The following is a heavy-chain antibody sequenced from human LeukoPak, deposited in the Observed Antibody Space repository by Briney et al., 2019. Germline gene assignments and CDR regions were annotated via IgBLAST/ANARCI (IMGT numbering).Heavy chain of an antibody. Sequence: GGSLRLSCAASGFTFSSYWMSWVRQAPGKGLEWVANINQDGSEKYYVDSVKGRFTISRDNAKNSLYLQMNSLRAEDTAVYYCARDLGGTYSSENWFDPWGQGTLVTVSS. J-gene: IGHJ5*02. CDR3: ARDLGGTYSSENWFDP. CDR2: INQDGSEK. V-gene: IGHV3-7*01. CDR1: GFTFSSYW. D-gene: IGHD1-26*01.